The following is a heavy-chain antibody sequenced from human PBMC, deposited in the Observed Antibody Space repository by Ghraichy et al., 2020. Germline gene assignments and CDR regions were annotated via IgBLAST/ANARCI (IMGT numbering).Heavy chain of an antibody. CDR1: GFTFNNYG. D-gene: IGHD3-22*01. CDR2: IWNDGSKK. Sequence: GGSLRLSCAASGFTFNNYGMHWVRQTPGKGLEWVALIWNDGSKKYYGDSVKGRFTVSRDNSKNTLDLEMNSLGVEDTAVYYCVRGIYDGTGHHFDCWGQGTLVTVSS. CDR3: VRGIYDGTGHHFDC. V-gene: IGHV3-33*01. J-gene: IGHJ4*02.